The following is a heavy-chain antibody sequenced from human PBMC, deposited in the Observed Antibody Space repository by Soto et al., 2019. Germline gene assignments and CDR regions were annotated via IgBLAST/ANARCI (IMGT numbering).Heavy chain of an antibody. CDR3: ARDRERDAWYEDY. CDR1: GFSLSTYA. D-gene: IGHD6-13*01. Sequence: PGGSLRLSCEASGFSLSTYAMSWIRQAPGKGLEWVSVISGRDGSTYYADSVKGRFTISRDNSKNTLYLQMNSLRAEDTAVYYCARDRERDAWYEDYWGQGTLVTVSS. V-gene: IGHV3-23*01. CDR2: ISGRDGST. J-gene: IGHJ4*02.